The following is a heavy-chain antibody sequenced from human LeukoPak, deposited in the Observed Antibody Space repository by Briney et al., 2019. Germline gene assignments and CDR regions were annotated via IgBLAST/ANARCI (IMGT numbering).Heavy chain of an antibody. CDR1: GFTLDDYA. CDR2: ISWNSGSI. CDR3: AKDIVGATTGPFDY. V-gene: IGHV3-9*01. J-gene: IGHJ4*02. D-gene: IGHD1-26*01. Sequence: GRSLRLSCAASGFTLDDYAMHWVRQAPGKGPEWVSGISWNSGSIGYADSVKGRFTISRDNAKNSLYLQMNSLRAEDTALYYCAKDIVGATTGPFDYWGQGTLVTVSS.